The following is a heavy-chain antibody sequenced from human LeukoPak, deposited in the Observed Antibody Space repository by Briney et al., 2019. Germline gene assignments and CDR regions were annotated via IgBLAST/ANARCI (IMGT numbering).Heavy chain of an antibody. D-gene: IGHD5-12*01. J-gene: IGHJ4*02. Sequence: GGSLRLSRAASGITFSRYAMSWVRQAPGKGLEWVSVISDSGADTYYTDSVKGRFTISRDSSKNTLYLQMNSLRAEDTAVYYCAKMGWTAYDYTNYWGQGTLVTVSS. CDR1: GITFSRYA. CDR2: ISDSGADT. V-gene: IGHV3-23*01. CDR3: AKMGWTAYDYTNY.